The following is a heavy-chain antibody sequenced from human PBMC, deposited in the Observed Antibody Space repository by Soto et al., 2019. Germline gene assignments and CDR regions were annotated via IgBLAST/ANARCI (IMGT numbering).Heavy chain of an antibody. CDR1: GFSLTTTRMG. D-gene: IGHD2-15*01. J-gene: IGHJ4*02. CDR2: IYWDDDK. CDR3: AHAGDFDLLSFDR. V-gene: IGHV2-5*02. Sequence: QITLKESGPPLVRPAQTLPLTCAFSGFSLTTTRMGVAWIRQPPGKALEWLALIYWDDDKRYSPSLKNRLTVSKETSTNRVVLTITNISPDDTGTYFCAHAGDFDLLSFDRWGPGTLVTVSS.